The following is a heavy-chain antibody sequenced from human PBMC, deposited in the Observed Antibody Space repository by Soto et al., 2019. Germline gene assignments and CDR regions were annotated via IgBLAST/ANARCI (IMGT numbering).Heavy chain of an antibody. V-gene: IGHV4-34*01. CDR3: ARGYLVRGVRNWFDP. D-gene: IGHD3-10*01. J-gene: IGHJ5*02. Sequence: SETLSLTCAVYGGSFSGYYWSWIRQPPGKGLEWIGEINHSGSTNYNPSLKSRVTLSVDTSKNQFSLKLSSVTAADTAVYYCARGYLVRGVRNWFDPWGQGTLVTVS. CDR1: GGSFSGYY. CDR2: INHSGST.